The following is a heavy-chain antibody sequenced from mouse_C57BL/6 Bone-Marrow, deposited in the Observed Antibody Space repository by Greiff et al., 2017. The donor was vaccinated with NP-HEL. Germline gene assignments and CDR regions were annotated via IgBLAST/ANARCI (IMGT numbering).Heavy chain of an antibody. V-gene: IGHV1-4*01. CDR2: INPSSGYT. CDR1: GYTFTSYT. CDR3: ARRVDGYYFAMDY. Sequence: VMLVESGAELARPGASVKMSCKASGYTFTSYTMHWVKQRPGQGLEWIGYINPSSGYTKYNQKFKDKATLTADKSSSTAYMQLSSLTSEDSSVYYCARRVDGYYFAMDYWGQGTSVTVSS. D-gene: IGHD2-3*01. J-gene: IGHJ4*01.